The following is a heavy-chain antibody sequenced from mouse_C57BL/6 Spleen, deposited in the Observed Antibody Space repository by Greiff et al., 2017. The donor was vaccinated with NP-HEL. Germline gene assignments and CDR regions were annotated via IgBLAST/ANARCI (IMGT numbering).Heavy chain of an antibody. CDR3: ARVDSNYSFYAMDY. CDR1: GFTFSSYA. J-gene: IGHJ4*01. CDR2: ISDGGSYT. Sequence: EVKLVESGGGLVKPGGSLKLSCAASGFTFSSYAMSWVRQTPEKRLEWVATISDGGSYTYYPDNVKGRFTISRDNAKNNLYLQMSHLKSEDTAMYYCARVDSNYSFYAMDYWGQGTSVTVSS. D-gene: IGHD2-5*01. V-gene: IGHV5-4*03.